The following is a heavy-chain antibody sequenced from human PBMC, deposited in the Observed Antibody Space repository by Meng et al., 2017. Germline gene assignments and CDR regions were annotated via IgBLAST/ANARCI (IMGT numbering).Heavy chain of an antibody. CDR2: INPNSGGT. V-gene: IGHV1-2*06. Sequence: VQLGQSGAEVKKPGASVKVSCKASGYTFTGYYMHWVRQAPGQGLEWMGRINPNSGGTNYAQKFQGRVTMTRDTSISTAYMELSRLRSDDTAVYYCAREAITNYDILTGYPDYWGQGTLVTVSS. CDR3: AREAITNYDILTGYPDY. D-gene: IGHD3-9*01. J-gene: IGHJ4*02. CDR1: GYTFTGYY.